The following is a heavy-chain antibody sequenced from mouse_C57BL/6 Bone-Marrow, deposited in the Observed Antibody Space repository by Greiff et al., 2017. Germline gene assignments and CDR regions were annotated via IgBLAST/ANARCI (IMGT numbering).Heavy chain of an antibody. D-gene: IGHD1-3*01. J-gene: IGHJ2*01. Sequence: EVQLQQSGAELVRPGASVKMSCTASGFNIKDDYLHWVKPRPEQGLEWLGWIDPENGDTEYASKFPGKATITADTSSNTADLQLRSLSAEDTAVYYCTTEVYWGQGTTLTVSS. CDR1: GFNIKDDY. CDR3: TTEVY. V-gene: IGHV14-4*01. CDR2: IDPENGDT.